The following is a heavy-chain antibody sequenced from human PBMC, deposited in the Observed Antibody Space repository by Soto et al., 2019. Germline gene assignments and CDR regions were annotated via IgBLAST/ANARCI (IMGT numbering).Heavy chain of an antibody. Sequence: SVKVSCKAPVYTFSSYGISWVRQAPGQGLEWMGWISGYNGDTNYAQKVRGRVTVTADTSTSTTYMELGSLRYDDAAVYYCARDLAYCGGDCYYDTFDIWGQGTMVTVSS. CDR2: ISGYNGDT. J-gene: IGHJ3*02. CDR1: VYTFSSYG. CDR3: ARDLAYCGGDCYYDTFDI. D-gene: IGHD2-21*02. V-gene: IGHV1-18*04.